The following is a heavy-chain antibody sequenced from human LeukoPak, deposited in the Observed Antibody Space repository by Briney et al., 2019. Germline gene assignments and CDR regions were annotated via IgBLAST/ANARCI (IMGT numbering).Heavy chain of an antibody. CDR2: ISYDGSLK. V-gene: IGHV3-30*18. CDR1: GFSFSNFG. D-gene: IGHD3-10*01. J-gene: IGHJ3*01. CDR3: AKKNSFGSGAGDPLDV. Sequence: GGSLRLSCAASGFSFSNFGLHWVRQAPGKGLEWVAVISYDGSLKYYLDSVKGRFTMSRDNSKNTLYLQMDSLRVEDTAVYYCAKKNSFGSGAGDPLDVWGHGTLVTVSS.